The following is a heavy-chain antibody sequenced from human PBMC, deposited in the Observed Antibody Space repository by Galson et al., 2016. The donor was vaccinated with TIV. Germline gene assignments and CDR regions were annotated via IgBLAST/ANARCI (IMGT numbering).Heavy chain of an antibody. V-gene: IGHV5-51*03. CDR2: LYPAHSET. J-gene: IGHJ4*02. Sequence: QSGAEVKKPGESLKISCKGSGYRFTTYWIAWVRQMPGKGLEWMGLLYPAHSETRYSPSFQGQVTISADKSISTAYLQWSNLKTSDTAIYYCASGQYIENWGQGTLVTVSS. CDR3: ASGQYIEN. CDR1: GYRFTTYW.